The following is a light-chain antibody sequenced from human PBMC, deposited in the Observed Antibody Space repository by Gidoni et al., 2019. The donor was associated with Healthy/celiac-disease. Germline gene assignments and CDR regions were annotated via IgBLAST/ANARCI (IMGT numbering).Light chain of an antibody. V-gene: IGKV1-8*01. CDR3: QQYYSYLPT. CDR2: AAS. CDR1: QGISSY. J-gene: IGKJ5*01. Sequence: AIRMTQSPSSLSASTGDRVTITCRASQGISSYLAWYQQKPGKAPKLLIYAASTLQSGVPSRFSGSGSGTAFTLTISCLQSEDFATYYCQQYYSYLPTFGQGTRLEIK.